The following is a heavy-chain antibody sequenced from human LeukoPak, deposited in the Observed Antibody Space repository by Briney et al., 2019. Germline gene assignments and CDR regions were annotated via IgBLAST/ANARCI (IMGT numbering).Heavy chain of an antibody. Sequence: GGSLRLSCAASGFIFSSYWMTWVRQAPGQGLEWVANIKEDGSAKYHVDSVKGRFTISRDNAKNSLYLRMNSLRVEDTAVYYCTRDTGCSGGACYSFYDYWGQGTLVTVSS. J-gene: IGHJ4*02. D-gene: IGHD2-21*01. V-gene: IGHV3-7*01. CDR1: GFIFSSYW. CDR3: TRDTGCSGGACYSFYDY. CDR2: IKEDGSAK.